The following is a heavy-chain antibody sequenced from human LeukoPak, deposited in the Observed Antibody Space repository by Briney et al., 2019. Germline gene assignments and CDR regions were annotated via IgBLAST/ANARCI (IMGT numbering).Heavy chain of an antibody. V-gene: IGHV1-69*13. CDR3: ASDILTGNYYYYGMDV. CDR1: GGTFSSYA. Sequence: ASVKVSCKASGGTFSSYAISWVRQAPGQGLERMGGIIPIFGTANYAQKFQGRVTITADESTSTAYMELSSLRSEDTAVYYCASDILTGNYYYYGMDVWGKGTTVTVSS. CDR2: IIPIFGTA. J-gene: IGHJ6*04. D-gene: IGHD3-9*01.